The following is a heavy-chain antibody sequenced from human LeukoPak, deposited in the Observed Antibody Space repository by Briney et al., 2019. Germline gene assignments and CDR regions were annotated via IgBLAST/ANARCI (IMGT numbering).Heavy chain of an antibody. CDR1: GFALINYA. CDR3: ARDLGGWGNSNGMDV. CDR2: ISYDGRNK. Sequence: GGSLRLSCAASGFALINYAMHWVRQAPDKGLEWVAVISYDGRNKYYAESVKGRFTMSRDTSKNTLYLQMNSLRAEDTAVYYCARDLGGWGNSNGMDVWGQGTTVTVSS. V-gene: IGHV3-30*04. D-gene: IGHD3-16*01. J-gene: IGHJ6*02.